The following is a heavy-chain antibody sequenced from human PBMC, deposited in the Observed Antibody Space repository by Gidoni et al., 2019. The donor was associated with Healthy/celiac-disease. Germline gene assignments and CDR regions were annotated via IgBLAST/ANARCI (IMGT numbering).Heavy chain of an antibody. CDR2: ISSSSSYT. D-gene: IGHD4-17*01. Sequence: QVQLVESGGGLVKPGGSLRLSCAASGFTFRDYYMSWIRQAPGKGLEWVSYISSSSSYTNYADSVKGRFTISRDNAKNSLYLQMNSLRAEDTAVYYCASSVLGSYGDYSLTLDYWGQGTLVTVSS. V-gene: IGHV3-11*06. J-gene: IGHJ4*02. CDR1: GFTFRDYY. CDR3: ASSVLGSYGDYSLTLDY.